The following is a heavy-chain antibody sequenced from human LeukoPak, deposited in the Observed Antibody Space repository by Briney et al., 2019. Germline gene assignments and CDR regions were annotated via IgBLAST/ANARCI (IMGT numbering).Heavy chain of an antibody. CDR3: AKSGARPAYDQIDY. D-gene: IGHD2-15*01. V-gene: IGHV3-23*01. CDR1: GFTFSSYA. CDR2: ISGSGGSS. J-gene: IGHJ4*02. Sequence: PGGSLRLSCAASGFTFSSYAMSWVRQAPGKGLEWVSTISGSGGSSFYADSVKGRFTISRDNSKNTLYLQMNSLRAEDTAVYFCAKSGARPAYDQIDYWGQGTLVTVSS.